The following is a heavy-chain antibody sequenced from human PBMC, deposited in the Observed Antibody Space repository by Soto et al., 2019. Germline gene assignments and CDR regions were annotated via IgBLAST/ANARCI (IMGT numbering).Heavy chain of an antibody. CDR3: ARSVFP. D-gene: IGHD3-3*01. Sequence: QVQLQESGPGLVKPSQTLSLTCTVSGVSISSGGYYWTWIRLHPGKGLEWIGYIYYSGSTYYNPSLKRRVTIAVDTSKDQFSLKLSSVPAADTAVYYCARSVFPWVQGTLVTVSS. V-gene: IGHV4-31*03. CDR1: GVSISSGGYY. J-gene: IGHJ5*02. CDR2: IYYSGST.